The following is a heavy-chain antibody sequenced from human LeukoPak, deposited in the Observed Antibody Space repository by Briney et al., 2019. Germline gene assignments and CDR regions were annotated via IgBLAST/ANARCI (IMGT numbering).Heavy chain of an antibody. CDR1: GGTFSGYA. D-gene: IGHD3-22*01. J-gene: IGHJ4*02. CDR3: ARDVGYSGYYDSSGSFDY. V-gene: IGHV1-69*05. CDR2: IIPIFGTV. Sequence: ASVKVSCKASGGTFSGYAISWVRQAPGQGLEWMGRIIPIFGTVNYAQKFQGRVTITTDESTSTAYMELSSLRSEDTAVYYCARDVGYSGYYDSSGSFDYWGQGTLVTVSS.